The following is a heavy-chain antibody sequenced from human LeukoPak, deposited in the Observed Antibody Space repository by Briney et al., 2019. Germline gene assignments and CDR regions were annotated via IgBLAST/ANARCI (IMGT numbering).Heavy chain of an antibody. CDR1: GGSISNSGYY. Sequence: PSETLSLTCTVSGGSISNSGYYWGWIRQPPGKGLEWIGSIYYTGNTYYNPSLNSRVTISVDTSKNQFSLNLSSVTAADTAVYYCARGYSLDYWGQGTLVTVSS. CDR2: IYYTGNT. D-gene: IGHD5-18*01. CDR3: ARGYSLDY. J-gene: IGHJ4*02. V-gene: IGHV4-39*01.